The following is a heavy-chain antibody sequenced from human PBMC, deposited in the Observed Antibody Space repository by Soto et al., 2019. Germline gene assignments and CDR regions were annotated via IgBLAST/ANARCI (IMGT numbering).Heavy chain of an antibody. CDR1: GGSISSGGYY. J-gene: IGHJ3*02. Sequence: SETLSLTCTVSGGSISSGGYYWSWIRQHPGKGLEWIGYIYYSGSTYYNPSLKSRVTISVDTSKNQFSLKLSSVTAADTAVYYCARAHCSSTSCYTDSAGVGAFDIWGQGTMVTV. V-gene: IGHV4-31*03. CDR2: IYYSGST. D-gene: IGHD2-2*02. CDR3: ARAHCSSTSCYTDSAGVGAFDI.